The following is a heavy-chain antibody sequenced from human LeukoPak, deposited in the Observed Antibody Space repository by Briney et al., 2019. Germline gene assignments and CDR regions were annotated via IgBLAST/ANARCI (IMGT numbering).Heavy chain of an antibody. CDR3: VTGLGIGDGR. CDR1: GFSFSSYW. V-gene: IGHV3-74*01. Sequence: GGSLRLSCAASGFSFSSYWMHWVRQAPGKGLVWVSRINHGGSSTSYADSVKGRFTIYRDNAKNTLYLQMNSLRAEDTAMDYCVTGLGIGDGRWGQGTLVTVSS. CDR2: INHGGSST. J-gene: IGHJ4*02. D-gene: IGHD7-27*01.